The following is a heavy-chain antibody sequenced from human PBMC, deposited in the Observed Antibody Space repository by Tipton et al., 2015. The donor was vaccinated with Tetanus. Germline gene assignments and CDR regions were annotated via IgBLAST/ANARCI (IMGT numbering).Heavy chain of an antibody. V-gene: IGHV1-18*01. D-gene: IGHD3-9*01. CDR2: ISTDNVDT. Sequence: QSGPEVKNPRASVKVSCKASAYTLRNNFISWVRQAPGQGLEWIGWISTDNVDTRYARKFQDRVTMTTDTSTSTVYMELRSLRSDDTAMYYCAREVWATGLFFDYWGQGTLVTVSS. CDR3: AREVWATGLFFDY. J-gene: IGHJ4*02. CDR1: AYTLRNNF.